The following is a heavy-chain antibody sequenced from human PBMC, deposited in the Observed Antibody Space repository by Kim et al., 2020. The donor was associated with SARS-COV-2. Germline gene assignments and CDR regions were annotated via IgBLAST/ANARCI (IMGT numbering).Heavy chain of an antibody. V-gene: IGHV3-74*01. CDR3: ARRQFTSGWYYFDY. Sequence: AGSAKCRCTISRDNANNRRYRQMNSLRAEDTAVYYCARRQFTSGWYYFDYWGQGTLVTVSS. D-gene: IGHD6-19*01. J-gene: IGHJ4*02.